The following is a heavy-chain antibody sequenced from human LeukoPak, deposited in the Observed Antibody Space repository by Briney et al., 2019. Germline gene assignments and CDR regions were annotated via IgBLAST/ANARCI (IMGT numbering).Heavy chain of an antibody. Sequence: SETLSLTCTVSGGSISSYYWSWIRQPPGKGLEWIGSIYYSGSTYYNPSLKSRVTISVDTSKNQFSLKLSSVTAADTAVYYCAQGYCSSTSCYDYYYYYGMDVWGQGTTVTVSS. CDR3: AQGYCSSTSCYDYYYYYGMDV. J-gene: IGHJ6*02. CDR2: IYYSGST. V-gene: IGHV4-59*05. CDR1: GGSISSYY. D-gene: IGHD2-2*01.